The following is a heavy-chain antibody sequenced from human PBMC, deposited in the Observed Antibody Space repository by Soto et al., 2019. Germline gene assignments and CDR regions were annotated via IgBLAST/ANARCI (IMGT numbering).Heavy chain of an antibody. CDR1: GYTFTSYY. V-gene: IGHV1-46*01. D-gene: IGHD1-26*01. J-gene: IGHJ4*02. Sequence: ASVKVSCKASGYTFTSYYMHWVRQAPGQGLEWMGIINPSGGSTSYAQKFQGRVTMTRDTSTSTVYMELSSLRSEDTAVYYCARDYEVVGATYYFDYWAQGSLVTVSS. CDR3: ARDYEVVGATYYFDY. CDR2: INPSGGST.